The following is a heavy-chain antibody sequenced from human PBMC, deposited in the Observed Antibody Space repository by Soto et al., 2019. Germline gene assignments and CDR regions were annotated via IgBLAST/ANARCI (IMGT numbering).Heavy chain of an antibody. J-gene: IGHJ4*02. CDR3: ARDHDTAMVGVDY. V-gene: IGHV4-61*01. CDR2: IYYSGST. Sequence: SETLSLTCTVSGGSVSSGSYYWSWIRQPPGKGLEWIGYIYYSGSTNYNPSLKSRVTISVDTSKNQFSLKLSSVTAADTAVYYCARDHDTAMVGVDYWGQGTLVTVSS. CDR1: GGSVSSGSYY. D-gene: IGHD5-18*01.